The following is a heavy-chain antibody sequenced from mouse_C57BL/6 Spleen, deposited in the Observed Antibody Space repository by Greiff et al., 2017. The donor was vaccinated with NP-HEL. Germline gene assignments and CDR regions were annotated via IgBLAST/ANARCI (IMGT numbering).Heavy chain of an antibody. J-gene: IGHJ4*01. Sequence: QVQLQQSGPELVKPGASVKISCKASGYAFSSSWMNWVKQRPGKGLEWIGRIYPGDGDTNYNGKFKGKATLTADKSSSTAYSQPSSLTSEYSSVYFCARRTTVVADYWGQGTSVTVSS. CDR2: IYPGDGDT. V-gene: IGHV1-82*01. D-gene: IGHD1-1*01. CDR1: GYAFSSSW. CDR3: ARRTTVVADY.